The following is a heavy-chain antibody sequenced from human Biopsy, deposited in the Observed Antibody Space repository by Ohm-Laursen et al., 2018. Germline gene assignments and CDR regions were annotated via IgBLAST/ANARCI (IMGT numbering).Heavy chain of an antibody. J-gene: IGHJ3*01. V-gene: IGHV4-59*01. CDR2: IYYSVMT. D-gene: IGHD3-3*01. Sequence: GTLSLTCAVSSGSFNDYSWTWIRRSPGKGLEWIGHIYYSVMTNYNPSLQSRVSISVDTSRNQVSLTLSSVTAADTAVYSCARLGNFWNAEDGLDLWGLGTMVTVSS. CDR1: SGSFNDYS. CDR3: ARLGNFWNAEDGLDL.